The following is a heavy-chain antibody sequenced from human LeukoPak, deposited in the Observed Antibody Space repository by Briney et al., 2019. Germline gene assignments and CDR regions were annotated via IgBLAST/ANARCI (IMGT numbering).Heavy chain of an antibody. J-gene: IGHJ4*02. V-gene: IGHV1-2*02. Sequence: ASVKVSCKASGYTFTDYYMHWVRQAPGQGLEWMGWINSNSGATNYAQKFQDRATMTTDTSISTAYMELSRLRSDDTAVYFCARDRGNHFDHWGQGTPVTVSS. CDR3: ARDRGNHFDH. D-gene: IGHD1-14*01. CDR2: INSNSGAT. CDR1: GYTFTDYY.